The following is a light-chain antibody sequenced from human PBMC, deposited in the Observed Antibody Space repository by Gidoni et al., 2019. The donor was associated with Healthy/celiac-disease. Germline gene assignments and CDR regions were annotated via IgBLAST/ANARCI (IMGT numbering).Light chain of an antibody. V-gene: IGKV1-39*01. Sequence: DIQMTQSPSSLSASVGDRVTITCRASQSISSYLNWYQQQPGKAPKLLIYAASSWQSGVPSRLRGSGSGTDFALTINSLQPEDFATYYCQQSYSTPPSTFXEXTRLEIK. CDR2: AAS. J-gene: IGKJ5*01. CDR1: QSISSY. CDR3: QQSYSTPPST.